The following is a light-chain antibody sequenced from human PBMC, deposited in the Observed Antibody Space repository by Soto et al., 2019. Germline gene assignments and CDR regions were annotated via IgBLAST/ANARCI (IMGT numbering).Light chain of an antibody. CDR3: QLQGT. CDR1: RSLSSSY. J-gene: IGKJ2*01. Sequence: EIVLTQSPGTLSLSPGERATLSCRASRSLSSSYVVWYQQKPGQAPSLLIYAASRRATGIPRRFSGSGSATEYTLTISILEPEDFAVYYCQLQGTFGQVTQLEIK. CDR2: AAS. V-gene: IGKV3-20*01.